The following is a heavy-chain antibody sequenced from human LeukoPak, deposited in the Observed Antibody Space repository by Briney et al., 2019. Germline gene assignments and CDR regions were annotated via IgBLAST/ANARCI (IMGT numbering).Heavy chain of an antibody. V-gene: IGHV3-7*01. Sequence: PGGSLRLSCAASGFTFSSYWMSWVRQAPGKGLEWVANIKQDGSDKYYVDSVKGRFTISRDNAKNTLYLQMNSLRAEDTAVYYCARVVAAGLFDIWGQGTMVTVSS. J-gene: IGHJ3*02. CDR1: GFTFSSYW. CDR3: ARVVAAGLFDI. D-gene: IGHD6-13*01. CDR2: IKQDGSDK.